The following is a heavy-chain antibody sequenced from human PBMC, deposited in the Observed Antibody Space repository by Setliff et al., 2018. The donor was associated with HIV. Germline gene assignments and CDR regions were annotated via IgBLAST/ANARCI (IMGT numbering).Heavy chain of an antibody. D-gene: IGHD5-12*01. CDR3: ARVGLRFKYTFDY. CDR1: GGSISGYY. CDR2: INPVGRND. V-gene: IGHV4-34*04. Sequence: SETLSLTCAVYGGSISGYYWSWIRQPPGKGLEWIGEINPVGRNDNYNPSLDNRAAIVLDTSKNQFSLWLTSVTAADTAVYYCARVGLRFKYTFDYWGQGMLVTVSS. J-gene: IGHJ4*02.